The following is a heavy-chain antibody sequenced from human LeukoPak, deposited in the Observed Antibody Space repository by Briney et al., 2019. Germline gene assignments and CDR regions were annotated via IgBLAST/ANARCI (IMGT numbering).Heavy chain of an antibody. CDR3: ARDPGRGGKAVMDY. CDR1: GFTFSTYW. Sequence: PGGSLRLSCAASGFTFSTYWMSWVRQTPGKGLEWVGNIKEDGSVKNYVDSVRGRFTISRDNAKDSLSLEMNYLRAEDTAVYYCARDPGRGGKAVMDYWGQGTLVSVSS. D-gene: IGHD3-16*01. V-gene: IGHV3-7*01. J-gene: IGHJ4*02. CDR2: IKEDGSVK.